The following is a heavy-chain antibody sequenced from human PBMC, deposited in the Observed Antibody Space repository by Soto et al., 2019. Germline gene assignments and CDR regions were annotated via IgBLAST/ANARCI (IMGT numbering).Heavy chain of an antibody. J-gene: IGHJ5*02. CDR3: AGEYSSSWDWSAP. Sequence: SETLSLTCTVSCGSSSSHYWSRIRQPPGKGLEWIGYIYYSGSTNYNPSLKSRVTISVDTSKNQFSLKLSSVTAADTAVYYCAGEYSSSWDWSAPWGQGTLVTVSS. CDR2: IYYSGST. V-gene: IGHV4-59*11. CDR1: CGSSSSHY. D-gene: IGHD6-13*01.